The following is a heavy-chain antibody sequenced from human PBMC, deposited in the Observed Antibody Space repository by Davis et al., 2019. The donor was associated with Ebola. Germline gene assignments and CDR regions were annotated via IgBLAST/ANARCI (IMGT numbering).Heavy chain of an antibody. CDR2: IIPIFGTA. D-gene: IGHD3-22*01. V-gene: IGHV1-69*13. CDR1: GGTFSSYA. CDR3: ARDQYYYDSSELFYYYYGMDV. J-gene: IGHJ6*04. Sequence: AASVKVSCKASGGTFSSYAISWVRQAPGQGLEWMGGIIPIFGTANYAQKFQGRVTITADESTSTAYMELSSLRSEDTAVYYCARDQYYYDSSELFYYYYGMDVWGKGTTVTVSS.